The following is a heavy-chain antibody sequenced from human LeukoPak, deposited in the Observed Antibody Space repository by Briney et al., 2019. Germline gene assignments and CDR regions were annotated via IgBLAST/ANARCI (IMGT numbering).Heavy chain of an antibody. V-gene: IGHV3-48*03. Sequence: GGSLRLSCAASGFTFSSYEMNWVRQAPGKGLEWVSYISSSGSTIYYADSVKGRFTISRDNAKNSLCLQMNSLRAEDTAVYYCARVPAYCSGGSCYSWFDPWGQGTLVTVSS. D-gene: IGHD2-15*01. CDR3: ARVPAYCSGGSCYSWFDP. J-gene: IGHJ5*02. CDR1: GFTFSSYE. CDR2: ISSSGSTI.